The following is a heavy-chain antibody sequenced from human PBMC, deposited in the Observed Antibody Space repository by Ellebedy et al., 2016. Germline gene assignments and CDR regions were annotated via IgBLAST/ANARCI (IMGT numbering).Heavy chain of an antibody. D-gene: IGHD3-3*01. Sequence: ASVKVSXKASGYTFTSYDINWVRQATGQGLEWMGWMNPNSGNTGYAQKFQGRVTMTRNTSISTAYMELNSLRAEDTAVYYCARVGDFWSGYYDGWFNPWGQGTLVTVSS. CDR1: GYTFTSYD. J-gene: IGHJ5*02. CDR3: ARVGDFWSGYYDGWFNP. CDR2: MNPNSGNT. V-gene: IGHV1-8*01.